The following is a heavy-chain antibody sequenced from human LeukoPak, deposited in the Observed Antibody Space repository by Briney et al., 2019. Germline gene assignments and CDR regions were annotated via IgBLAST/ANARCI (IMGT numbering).Heavy chain of an antibody. J-gene: IGHJ4*02. Sequence: GGSLRLSCAASGFTFSSYGMHWVRQAPGKGLEWVAVISYDGSNKYYADSVKGRFTISRDNSKNTLYLQMNSLRAEDTAVYYCAKNSRGRATVTHFDYWGQGTLVTVSS. V-gene: IGHV3-30*18. CDR3: AKNSRGRATVTHFDY. D-gene: IGHD4-17*01. CDR1: GFTFSSYG. CDR2: ISYDGSNK.